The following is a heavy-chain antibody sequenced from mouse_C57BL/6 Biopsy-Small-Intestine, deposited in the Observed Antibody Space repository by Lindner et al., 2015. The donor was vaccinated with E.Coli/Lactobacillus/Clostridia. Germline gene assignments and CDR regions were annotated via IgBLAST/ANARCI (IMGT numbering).Heavy chain of an antibody. J-gene: IGHJ3*01. Sequence: VQLQESGPELVKPGASVKISCKASGYSFTGYYMNWVKQSPEKSLEWIGEINPSTGGTTYNQKFKAKATLTVDKSSSTAYMQLKSLTSEDSAVYYCARQEGPWFAYWGQGTLATVSA. CDR1: GYSFTGYY. CDR3: ARQEGPWFAY. V-gene: IGHV1-42*01. CDR2: INPSTGGT. D-gene: IGHD3-3*01.